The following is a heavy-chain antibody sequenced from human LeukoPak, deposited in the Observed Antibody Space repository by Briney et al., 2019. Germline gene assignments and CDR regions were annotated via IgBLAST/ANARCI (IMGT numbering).Heavy chain of an antibody. CDR2: ISGSSTYI. J-gene: IGHJ4*02. V-gene: IGHV3-21*01. Sequence: GESLRLSCKASGFVFGDYYMNWIRQAPGKGLEWVSSISGSSTYIYYADSVEGRFTISRDNAKNSLYLQMSSLRAEDTAVYYCARDGFCTNGVCLLDYWGQGTLVTVSS. CDR3: ARDGFCTNGVCLLDY. CDR1: GFVFGDYY. D-gene: IGHD2-8*01.